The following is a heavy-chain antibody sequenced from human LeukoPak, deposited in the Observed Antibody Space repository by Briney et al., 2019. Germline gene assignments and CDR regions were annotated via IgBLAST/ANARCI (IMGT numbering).Heavy chain of an antibody. D-gene: IGHD3-10*01. J-gene: IGHJ4*02. CDR2: ISYSGST. CDR3: ARSGLVRGVST. V-gene: IGHV4-59*01. CDR1: GDSMSNYY. Sequence: SETLSLTCTVSGDSMSNYYRTWIRQPPWKELEWIGSISYSGSTNYNPSLKSRVTMSVDTSKNQFSLKLNSVTAADTAVYYCARSGLVRGVSTWGQGTLVTVSS.